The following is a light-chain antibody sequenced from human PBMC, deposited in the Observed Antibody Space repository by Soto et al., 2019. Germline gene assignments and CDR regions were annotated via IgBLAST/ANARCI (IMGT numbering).Light chain of an antibody. CDR3: QQRSNWPPLT. Sequence: EIVLTQSPATLSLSPGERATLSCRASQSISYYLAWYQQKPGQAPRLLIYDASNRATGIPARFSGSGSGTDFTLTISSLEPEDFAVYYCQQRSNWPPLTVGGGTKVEI. CDR1: QSISYY. J-gene: IGKJ4*01. CDR2: DAS. V-gene: IGKV3-11*01.